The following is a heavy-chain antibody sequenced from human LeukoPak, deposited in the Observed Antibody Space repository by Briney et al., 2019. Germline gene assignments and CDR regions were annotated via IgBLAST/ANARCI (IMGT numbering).Heavy chain of an antibody. V-gene: IGHV1-24*01. CDR2: FDPEDGET. CDR1: GYTLTELS. D-gene: IGHD3-10*01. Sequence: GASVKVSCKVSGYTLTELSMHWVRQAPGKGLEWMGGFDPEDGETIYAQKSQGRVTMTEDTSTDTAYMELSSLRSEDTAVYYCATVPTYYYGSGPHFDYWGQGTLVTVSS. J-gene: IGHJ4*02. CDR3: ATVPTYYYGSGPHFDY.